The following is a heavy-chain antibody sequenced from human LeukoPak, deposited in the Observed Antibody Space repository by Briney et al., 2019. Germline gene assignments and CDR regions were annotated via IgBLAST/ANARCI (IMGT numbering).Heavy chain of an antibody. D-gene: IGHD3-10*01. V-gene: IGHV3-23*01. J-gene: IGHJ6*03. Sequence: GGSLRLSCAASGFTFSSYAMSWVRQAPGKGLEWVSAISGSGGSTYYADSVKGRFTISRDNSKNTLYLQMDSLRAEDTAVYYCARSKSFVGELTTSIYYYYMDVWGKGTTVTVSS. CDR2: ISGSGGST. CDR3: ARSKSFVGELTTSIYYYYMDV. CDR1: GFTFSSYA.